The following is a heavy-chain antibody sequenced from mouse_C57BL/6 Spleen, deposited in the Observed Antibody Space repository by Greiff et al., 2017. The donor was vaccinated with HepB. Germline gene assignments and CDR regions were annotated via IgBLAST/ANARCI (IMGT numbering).Heavy chain of an antibody. CDR2: IYPGDGDT. Sequence: QVQLQQSGPELVKPGASVKISCKASGYAFSSSWMNWVKQRPGKGLEWIGRIYPGDGDTNYNGKFKGKATLTADKSSSTAYMQLSSLTSEGSAVYFCARASITAVVEREYFDYWGQGTTLTVSS. J-gene: IGHJ2*01. CDR1: GYAFSSSW. CDR3: ARASITAVVEREYFDY. V-gene: IGHV1-82*01. D-gene: IGHD1-1*01.